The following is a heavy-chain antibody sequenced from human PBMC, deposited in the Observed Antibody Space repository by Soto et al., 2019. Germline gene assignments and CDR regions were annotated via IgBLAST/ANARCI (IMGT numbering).Heavy chain of an antibody. CDR2: IYYSGST. J-gene: IGHJ5*02. D-gene: IGHD6-13*01. CDR3: ARGSIAAAVGWFDP. CDR1: GGSISSGGYY. Sequence: SETLSLTCTVSGGSISSGGYYWSWIRQHPGKGLEWIGYIYYSGSTYYNPSLKSRVTISVDTSKNQFSLKLSSVTAADTAVYYCARGSIAAAVGWFDPWGQGTLVTAPQ. V-gene: IGHV4-31*03.